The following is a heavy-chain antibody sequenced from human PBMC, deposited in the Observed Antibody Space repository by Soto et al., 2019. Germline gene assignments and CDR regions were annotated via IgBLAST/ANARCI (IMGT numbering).Heavy chain of an antibody. CDR3: ATPGKYSSGWYSTVD. J-gene: IGHJ4*02. CDR1: GGSISSNNYY. Sequence: PSETLSLTCTVSGGSISSNNYYWGWVRQPPGEGLEWIASISYSGSTYYNPSLKSRVTISVDTSKNQFSLKLSSVTAADTAMYYCATPGKYSSGWYSTVDWCQAPLVTVFS. D-gene: IGHD6-19*01. CDR2: ISYSGST. V-gene: IGHV4-39*01.